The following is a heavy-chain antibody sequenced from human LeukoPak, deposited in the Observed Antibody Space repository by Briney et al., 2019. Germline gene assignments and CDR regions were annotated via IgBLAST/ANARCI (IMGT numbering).Heavy chain of an antibody. V-gene: IGHV4-59*01. D-gene: IGHD5-24*01. CDR2: IYYSGST. J-gene: IGHJ4*02. CDR3: ARGRDGYNGDYFDY. CDR1: GGSISSYY. Sequence: KPSETLSLTCTVSGGSISSYYWSWIRQPPGKGLEWIGYIYYSGSTNYNPSLKSRVTMSVDTSKNQFSLKLSSVTAADTAVYYCARGRDGYNGDYFDYWGQGTLVTVSS.